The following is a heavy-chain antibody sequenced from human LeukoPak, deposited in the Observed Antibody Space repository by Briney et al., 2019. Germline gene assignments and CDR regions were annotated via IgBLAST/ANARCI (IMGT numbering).Heavy chain of an antibody. J-gene: IGHJ4*02. V-gene: IGHV1-69*01. D-gene: IGHD6-19*01. CDR2: IIPIFGTA. Sequence: GIIPIFGTANYAQKFQGRVTITADESTSTAYMELSSLRSEDTAVYYCARDGETVAGTVFAYWGQGTLVTVSS. CDR3: ARDGETVAGTVFAY.